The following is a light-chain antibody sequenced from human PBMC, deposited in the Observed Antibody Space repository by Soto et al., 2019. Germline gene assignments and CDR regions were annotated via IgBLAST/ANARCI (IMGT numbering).Light chain of an antibody. J-gene: IGKJ1*01. Sequence: DIPMTQSPSTLSASVGDRVTITCRASENINSWLAWYQQKPGKAPNLLIYKASSLESGVPSRFSGSGSGTEFTLTISSLQPDDFATYYCQQYKSYWTFGQGTKVEIK. CDR3: QQYKSYWT. V-gene: IGKV1-5*03. CDR1: ENINSW. CDR2: KAS.